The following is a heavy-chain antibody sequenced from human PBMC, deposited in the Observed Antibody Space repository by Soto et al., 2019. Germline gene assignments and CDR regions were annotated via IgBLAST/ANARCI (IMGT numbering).Heavy chain of an antibody. V-gene: IGHV1-46*01. D-gene: IGHD3-10*01. Sequence: QVQLVQSGAEVKKPGASVKVSCKASGYTFTSYYMHWVRQAPGQGLEWMGIISPSGGSTSYAQKFQGRVTMTRDTSTSTVYMELSSLRCEDTAVYYGARAVLLWFGEISPGMGVWGQGTTVTVSS. CDR3: ARAVLLWFGEISPGMGV. J-gene: IGHJ6*02. CDR1: GYTFTSYY. CDR2: ISPSGGST.